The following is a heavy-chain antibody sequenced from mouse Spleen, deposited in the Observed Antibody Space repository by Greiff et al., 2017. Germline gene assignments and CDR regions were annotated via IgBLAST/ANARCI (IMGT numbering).Heavy chain of an antibody. V-gene: IGHV10-1*01. CDR3: VRGELTGAPYWYFDV. D-gene: IGHD4-1*01. CDR1: GFSFNTYA. J-gene: IGHJ1*03. Sequence: EVMLVESGGGLVQPKGSLKLSCAASGFSFNTYAMNWVRQAPGKGLEWVARIRSKSNNYATYYADSVKDRFTISRDDSESMLYLQMNNLKTEDTAMYYCVRGELTGAPYWYFDVWGTGTTVTVSS. CDR2: IRSKSNNYAT.